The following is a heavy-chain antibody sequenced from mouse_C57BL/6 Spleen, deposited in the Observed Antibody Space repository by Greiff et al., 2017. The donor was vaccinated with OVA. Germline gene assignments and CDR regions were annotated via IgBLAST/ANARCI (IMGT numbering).Heavy chain of an antibody. CDR1: GYSITSGYY. V-gene: IGHV3-6*01. D-gene: IGHD3-3*01. CDR2: ISYDGSN. J-gene: IGHJ4*01. CDR3: ARVGRGAMDY. Sequence: ESGPGLVKPSQSLSLTCSVTGYSITSGYYWNWIRQLPGNKLEWMGYISYDGSNNYNPSLKNRISITRDTSKNQFFLKLNSVTTEDTATYYCARVGRGAMDYWGQGTSVTVSS.